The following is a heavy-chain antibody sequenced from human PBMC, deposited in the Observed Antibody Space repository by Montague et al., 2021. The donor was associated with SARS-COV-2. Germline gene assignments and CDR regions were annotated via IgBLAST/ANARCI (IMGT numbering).Heavy chain of an antibody. CDR2: IDWDDDK. J-gene: IGHJ3*02. CDR3: ARIWGATRGDAFDI. CDR1: GFSLSTSGMC. V-gene: IGHV2-70*01. Sequence: PALVKPTQTLTLTCTFSGFSLSTSGMCVSWIRQPPGKALEWLALIDWDDDKYYSTSLKTRLTISKDTSKNQVVLTMTNMDPVDTATYYCARIWGATRGDAFDIWGQRTMVTVSS. D-gene: IGHD1-26*01.